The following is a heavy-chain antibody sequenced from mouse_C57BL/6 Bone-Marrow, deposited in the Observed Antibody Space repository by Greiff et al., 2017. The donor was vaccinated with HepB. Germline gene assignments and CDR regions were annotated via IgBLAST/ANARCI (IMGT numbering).Heavy chain of an antibody. Sequence: EVKLQESGGGLVQPGGSLSLSCAASGFTFTDYYMSWVRQPPGKALEWLGFIRNKANGYTTEYSASVKGRFTISRDNSQSILYLQMNALRAEDSATYYCARSYYYGSSYLWYFDVWGTGTTVTVSS. CDR2: IRNKANGYTT. CDR3: ARSYYYGSSYLWYFDV. CDR1: GFTFTDYY. J-gene: IGHJ1*03. D-gene: IGHD1-1*01. V-gene: IGHV7-3*01.